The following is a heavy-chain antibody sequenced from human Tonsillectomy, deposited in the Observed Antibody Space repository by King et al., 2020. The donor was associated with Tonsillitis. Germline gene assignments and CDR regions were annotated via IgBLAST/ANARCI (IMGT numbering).Heavy chain of an antibody. CDR1: GFTFNSHA. J-gene: IGHJ2*01. D-gene: IGHD4-23*01. CDR2: ISYDENTK. V-gene: IGHV3-30-3*01. CDR3: ARDNSGYFDL. Sequence: VQLVESGGGVVQPGRSLRLSCAASGFTFNSHAMNWVRQAPGRGLEWVALISYDENTKYYVDSAKGRFTISRDSSKNVLFLQMNSLRTEDTACYYCARDNSGYFDLWGRGTLVTVSS.